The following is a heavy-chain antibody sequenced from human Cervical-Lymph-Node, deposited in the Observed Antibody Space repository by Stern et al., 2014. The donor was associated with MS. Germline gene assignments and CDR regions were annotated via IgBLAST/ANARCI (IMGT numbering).Heavy chain of an antibody. CDR2: IVPRFGAA. J-gene: IGHJ3*01. Sequence: QDQLVQSGAEVKTPGSSVKVSCKASGGTFSTFAFSWVRQGPGQGLEWVGGIVPRFGAATNSQKFHGSVSITAVDLTRAVYMELASLRFEDTAVYYCARGPRSHSGRDALYLWGQGTMVIVSS. D-gene: IGHD3-10*01. CDR1: GGTFSTFA. V-gene: IGHV1-69*12. CDR3: ARGPRSHSGRDALYL.